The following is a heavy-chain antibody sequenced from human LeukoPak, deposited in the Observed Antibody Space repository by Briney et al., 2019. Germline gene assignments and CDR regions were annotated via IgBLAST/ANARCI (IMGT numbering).Heavy chain of an antibody. CDR2: IRYDGSNK. D-gene: IGHD5-24*01. Sequence: GGSLRLSCAASGCTFSSYGMHWVRQAPAKGLEWVAFIRYDGSNKYYADSVKGRFTISRDNSKNTLYLQMNSLRAEDTAVYYCAIREMATIGYYYSYYMDVWGKGTTVTVSS. CDR1: GCTFSSYG. V-gene: IGHV3-30*02. J-gene: IGHJ6*03. CDR3: AIREMATIGYYYSYYMDV.